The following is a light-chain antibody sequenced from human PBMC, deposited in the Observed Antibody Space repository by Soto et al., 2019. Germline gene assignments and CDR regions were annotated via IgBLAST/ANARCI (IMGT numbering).Light chain of an antibody. J-gene: IGKJ2*01. CDR1: QSVTSSY. CDR3: QPYGLSPHT. CDR2: RAS. Sequence: EIVLTQSPGTLSLSPGERATLSCRASQSVTSSYLAWFQQKPGQAPRLLIYRASSRATGIPDRFGGSGSGSDFTLTISRLEPEDFAVYYCQPYGLSPHTFGQGTKLEI. V-gene: IGKV3-20*01.